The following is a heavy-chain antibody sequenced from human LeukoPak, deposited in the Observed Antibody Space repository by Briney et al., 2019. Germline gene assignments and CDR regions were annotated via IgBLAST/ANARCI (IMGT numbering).Heavy chain of an antibody. J-gene: IGHJ4*02. V-gene: IGHV1-2*02. Sequence: GASVKVSCKASGYTFTGYYMHWVRQAPGQGLEWMGWINPNSGGTNYAQKFQGRVTMTRDTSISTAYMELSRLRSDDTAVYYCAIPPLPSEYYFDYWGQGTLVTVSS. CDR2: INPNSGGT. D-gene: IGHD1-26*01. CDR1: GYTFTGYY. CDR3: AIPPLPSEYYFDY.